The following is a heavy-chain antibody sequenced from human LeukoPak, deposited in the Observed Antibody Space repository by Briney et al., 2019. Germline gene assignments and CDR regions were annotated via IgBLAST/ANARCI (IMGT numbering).Heavy chain of an antibody. D-gene: IGHD1-26*01. CDR1: GGPFNGYY. CDR3: ARGGSYPTSNDY. Sequence: SETLSLTCTIYGGPFNGYYWSWIRQPPGRGLEWIGEINHSGTTNYNPSLESRVTISVDTSKNQFSLKLSSMTAADTAVYYCARGGSYPTSNDYWGQGTLVTVSS. V-gene: IGHV4-34*01. J-gene: IGHJ4*02. CDR2: INHSGTT.